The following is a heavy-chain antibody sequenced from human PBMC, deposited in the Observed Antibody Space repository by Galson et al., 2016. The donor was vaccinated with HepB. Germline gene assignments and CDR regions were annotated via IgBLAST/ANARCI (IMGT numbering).Heavy chain of an antibody. D-gene: IGHD1-26*01. J-gene: IGHJ3*02. V-gene: IGHV3-7*01. CDR3: EREAWSSSPI. CDR1: GITFSNYW. Sequence: SLRLSCAASGITFSNYWMSWIRQAPGKGLEWVAKIKPDESEKYYVDSVKGRFTISRDNAKKLVYLQMNSLRAEDTAVYYCEREAWSSSPIWGQGTMVTVSS. CDR2: IKPDESEK.